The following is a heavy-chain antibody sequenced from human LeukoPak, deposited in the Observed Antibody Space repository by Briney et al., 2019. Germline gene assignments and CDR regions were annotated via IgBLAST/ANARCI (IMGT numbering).Heavy chain of an antibody. CDR1: GFTFSSYW. J-gene: IGHJ4*02. D-gene: IGHD4-17*01. CDR3: AAAMTTVTSDY. Sequence: GGSLRLSCAASGFTFSSYWMSWVRQAPGKGLEWVAVISYDGSNKYYADSVKGRFTISRDNSKNTLYLQMNSLRAEDTAVYYCAAAMTTVTSDYWGQGTLVTVSS. V-gene: IGHV3-30-3*01. CDR2: ISYDGSNK.